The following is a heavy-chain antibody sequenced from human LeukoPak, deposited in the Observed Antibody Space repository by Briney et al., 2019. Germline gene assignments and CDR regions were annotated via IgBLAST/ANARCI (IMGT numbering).Heavy chain of an antibody. J-gene: IGHJ6*02. Sequence: GESLKISCKGSGYSFTSYWIGWVRQMPGKGLEWMGIIYPGDSDTRYSPSFHGQVTISADKSISTAYLQWSSLKASDTAMYYCARIGGFNTNSPDYGMDVWGQGTTVTVSS. CDR1: GYSFTSYW. CDR2: IYPGDSDT. D-gene: IGHD3-10*01. CDR3: ARIGGFNTNSPDYGMDV. V-gene: IGHV5-51*01.